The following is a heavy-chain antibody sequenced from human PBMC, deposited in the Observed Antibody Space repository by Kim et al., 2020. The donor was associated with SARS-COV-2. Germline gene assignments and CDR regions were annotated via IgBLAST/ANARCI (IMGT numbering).Heavy chain of an antibody. V-gene: IGHV4-39*01. CDR3: ARRVAGNAFDI. CDR2: T. Sequence: TYYIASLKSRVTISVDTSKNQFSLKLSSVTAADTAVYYCARRVAGNAFDIWGQGTMVTVSS. J-gene: IGHJ3*02. D-gene: IGHD6-19*01.